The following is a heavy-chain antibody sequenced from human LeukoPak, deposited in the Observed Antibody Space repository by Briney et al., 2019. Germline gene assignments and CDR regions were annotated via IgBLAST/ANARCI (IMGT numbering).Heavy chain of an antibody. CDR3: AAEPGGIPPTT. D-gene: IGHD3-16*01. CDR2: IYYSGST. V-gene: IGHV4-39*01. Sequence: SETLSLTCTVSGGSISSSSYYWGWIRQPPGKGLEWIGSIYYSGSTYYNPSLKSRDTISVDTSKNQFSLKLSSVTAADTAVYYCAAEPGGIPPTTWGQGTMLTVSS. J-gene: IGHJ3*01. CDR1: GGSISSSSYY.